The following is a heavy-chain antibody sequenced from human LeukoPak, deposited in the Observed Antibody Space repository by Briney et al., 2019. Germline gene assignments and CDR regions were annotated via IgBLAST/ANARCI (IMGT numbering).Heavy chain of an antibody. V-gene: IGHV3-74*01. D-gene: IGHD3-9*01. Sequence: TGGSLRLSCAASGFTFSSYWMHWVRQAPGKGLVWVSRINSDGSSTSYADSVKGRFTISRDNAKNTLYLQMNGLRAEDTAVYYCARVAERYDILTGYNDQPQDYWGQGTLVTVSS. CDR1: GFTFSSYW. CDR2: INSDGSST. J-gene: IGHJ4*02. CDR3: ARVAERYDILTGYNDQPQDY.